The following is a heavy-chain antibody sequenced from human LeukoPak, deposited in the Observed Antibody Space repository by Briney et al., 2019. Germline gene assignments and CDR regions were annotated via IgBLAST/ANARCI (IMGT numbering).Heavy chain of an antibody. D-gene: IGHD6-13*01. CDR2: ISYDGSNK. CDR1: GFTFSSYG. Sequence: SGGSLRLSCAASGFTFSSYGMHWVRQAPGKGLEWVAVISYDGSNKYYADSVKGRFTISRDNSKNTLYLQMNSLRAEDTAVYYCAKDVAAAGTIFDYWGQGTLVTVSS. V-gene: IGHV3-30*18. CDR3: AKDVAAAGTIFDY. J-gene: IGHJ4*02.